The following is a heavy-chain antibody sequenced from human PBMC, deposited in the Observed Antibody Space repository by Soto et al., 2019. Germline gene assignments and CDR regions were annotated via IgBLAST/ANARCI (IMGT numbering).Heavy chain of an antibody. CDR1: GDSVSSNSAA. J-gene: IGHJ4*02. CDR3: ARGDCTTTNCYVTDY. CDR2: TYYRSKWYN. D-gene: IGHD2-2*01. V-gene: IGHV6-1*01. Sequence: PSQTLSLTCAISGDSVSSNSAAWNWIRQSPSRGLEWLGRTYYRSKWYNDYAVSVKSRITISPDTSKNQFSLQLNSVTPEDSAVYYCARGDCTTTNCYVTDYWGQGTLVTVSS.